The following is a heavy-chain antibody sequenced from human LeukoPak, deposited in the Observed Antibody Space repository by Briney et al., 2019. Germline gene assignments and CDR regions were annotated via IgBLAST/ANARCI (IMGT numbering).Heavy chain of an antibody. CDR3: ARHARSFSSSSAVFGAFDI. Sequence: SETLSLTCTVSGGSISSYYWSWIRQPPGKGLEWIGYIYYSGSTNYNPSLKSRVTISVDTSKNQFSLKPSSVTAADTALYYCARHARSFSSSSAVFGAFDIWGQGTMVTVSS. V-gene: IGHV4-59*08. D-gene: IGHD6-6*01. CDR2: IYYSGST. J-gene: IGHJ3*02. CDR1: GGSISSYY.